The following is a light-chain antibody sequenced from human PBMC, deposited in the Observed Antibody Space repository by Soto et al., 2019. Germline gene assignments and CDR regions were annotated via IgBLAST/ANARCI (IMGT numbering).Light chain of an antibody. CDR3: QQYNNWPRT. V-gene: IGKV3-15*01. CDR2: SAS. Sequence: EIVITQSPSTLSLSPLEGSTLSCRASQSVTSNLAWYQQKPGQAPRLLIYSASTRATGIPDRFSGSGSGTEFTLTISSLQSEDFAVYYCQQYNNWPRTFGQGTKVDIK. J-gene: IGKJ1*01. CDR1: QSVTSN.